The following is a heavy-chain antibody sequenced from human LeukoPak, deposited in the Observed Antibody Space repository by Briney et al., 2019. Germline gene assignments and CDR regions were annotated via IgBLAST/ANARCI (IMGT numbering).Heavy chain of an antibody. J-gene: IGHJ4*02. Sequence: GESLRLSCTATGFSISTNDMTWVRQAPGKGLEWVSLIYISGITKYADSVQGRFIISRDNSKDTLYLQMNNLRVEDTAVYYSAKRSPPYWGQGTLVSVSS. CDR2: IYISGIT. CDR3: AKRSPPY. V-gene: IGHV3-66*04. CDR1: GFSISTND. D-gene: IGHD3-10*01.